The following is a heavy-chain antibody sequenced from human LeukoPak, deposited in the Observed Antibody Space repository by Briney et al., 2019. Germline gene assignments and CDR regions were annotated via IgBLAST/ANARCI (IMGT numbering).Heavy chain of an antibody. D-gene: IGHD3-9*01. CDR2: ISGSGGST. J-gene: IGHJ4*02. Sequence: GGSLRLSCAASGFTFSSYAMSWVRQAPGKGLEWVSAISGSGGSTYYADSVKGRFTISRDNSKNTLYLLMNSLRAEDTAVYYCAKAPVLRYFVDATPSGLFDYWGQGTLVTVSS. V-gene: IGHV3-23*01. CDR3: AKAPVLRYFVDATPSGLFDY. CDR1: GFTFSSYA.